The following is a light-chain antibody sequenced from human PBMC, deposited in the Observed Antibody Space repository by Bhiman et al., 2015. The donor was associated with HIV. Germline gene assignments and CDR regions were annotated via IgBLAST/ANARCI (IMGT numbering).Light chain of an antibody. J-gene: IGLJ2*01. V-gene: IGLV3-25*03. CDR1: ALPKQF. Sequence: SYELTQPPSVSVSPGQTARITCSGDALPKQFAYWYQQKPGQAPVLVIYKDSERPSGIPERFSGSSSGTTVTLTISGVLAKDEADYYCQSADSSGTVIFGGGTKLTVL. CDR3: QSADSSGTVI. CDR2: KDS.